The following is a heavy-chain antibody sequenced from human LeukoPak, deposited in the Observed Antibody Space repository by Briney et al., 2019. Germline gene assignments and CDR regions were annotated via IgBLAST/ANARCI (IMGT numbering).Heavy chain of an antibody. J-gene: IGHJ4*02. D-gene: IGHD4-17*01. CDR2: MNPNSGNT. CDR3: ASTLKVTTPFSLRY. CDR1: GYTFTSYD. V-gene: IGHV1-8*01. Sequence: ASVKVSCKASGYTFTSYDINWVRQATGQGLEWMRWMNPNSGNTGYAQKFQGWVTMTRDTSISTAYMELTRLRSDDTAVYYCASTLKVTTPFSLRYWGQGTLVTVSS.